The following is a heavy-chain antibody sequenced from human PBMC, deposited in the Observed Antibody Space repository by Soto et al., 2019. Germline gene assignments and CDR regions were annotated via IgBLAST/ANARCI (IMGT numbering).Heavy chain of an antibody. CDR1: GGTFSSYA. CDR3: ARAPDGYSSSWYGGYYYGMDV. J-gene: IGHJ6*02. Sequence: ASVKVSCKASGGTFSSYAISWVRQAPGQGLEWMGGIIPIFGTANYAQKFQGRVTITADESTSTAYMELSSLRSEETAVYYCARAPDGYSSSWYGGYYYGMDVWGQGTTVTVSS. D-gene: IGHD6-13*01. V-gene: IGHV1-69*13. CDR2: IIPIFGTA.